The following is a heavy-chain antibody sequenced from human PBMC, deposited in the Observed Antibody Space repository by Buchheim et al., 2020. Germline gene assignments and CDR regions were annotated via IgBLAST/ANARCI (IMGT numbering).Heavy chain of an antibody. V-gene: IGHV4-61*02. D-gene: IGHD2-15*01. J-gene: IGHJ6*02. CDR3: ARGYCSGGICYSGGMDV. CDR1: GGSINSGSYF. Sequence: QVQLQESGPGLVKPSQTLSLTCTVSGGSINSGSYFHSWIRQPAGKGLKWIGRIYTSGTIQYNPALQSRVTISVDTSKNQFSLKLSSVTAAGTAVYYCARGYCSGGICYSGGMDVWGQGTT. CDR2: IYTSGTI.